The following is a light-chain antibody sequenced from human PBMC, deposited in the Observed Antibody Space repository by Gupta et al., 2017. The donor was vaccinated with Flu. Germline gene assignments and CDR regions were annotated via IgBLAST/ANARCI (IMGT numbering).Light chain of an antibody. V-gene: IGLV1-40*01. CDR3: QSCDRSLGGSYV. CDR1: GAGLD. Sequence: GAGLDGHWYQHIRGRGPKRLIYSDINRPSGVRARFSGAKSGTSASLAMKGLQPEDEGDYYCQSCDRSLGGSYVFGSGTKVTV. CDR2: SDI. J-gene: IGLJ1*01.